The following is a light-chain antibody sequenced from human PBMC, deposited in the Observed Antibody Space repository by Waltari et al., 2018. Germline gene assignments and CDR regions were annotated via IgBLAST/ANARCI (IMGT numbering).Light chain of an antibody. V-gene: IGLV2-8*01. J-gene: IGLJ3*02. CDR2: EVT. Sequence: QAALTQPPSASGPPGQSVTIPCTGTSGDVGASKYVSWYQQHPGKAPRLIIYEVTRRPSGVPDRFSGSKSGNTASLTVSGLQAEDEADYYCSSFAGNNIWVFGGGTKVTVL. CDR1: SGDVGASKY. CDR3: SSFAGNNIWV.